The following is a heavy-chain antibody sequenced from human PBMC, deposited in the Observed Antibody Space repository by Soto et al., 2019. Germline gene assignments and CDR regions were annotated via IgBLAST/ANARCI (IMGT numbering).Heavy chain of an antibody. J-gene: IGHJ6*02. CDR3: ARAGESAVAGLYYYYYYGMDV. D-gene: IGHD6-19*01. V-gene: IGHV1-69*13. CDR2: IIPIFGTA. CDR1: GGTFSSYA. Sequence: SVKVSCKASGGTFSSYAISWVRQAPGQGLEWMGGIIPIFGTANYAQKFQGRVTITADESTSTAYMELSSLRSEDTAVYYCARAGESAVAGLYYYYYYGMDVWGQGTTVTVSS.